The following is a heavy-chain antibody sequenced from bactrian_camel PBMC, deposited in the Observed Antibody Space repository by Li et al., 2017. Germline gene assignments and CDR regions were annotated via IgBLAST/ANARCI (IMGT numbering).Heavy chain of an antibody. CDR2: LGNDGSIT. J-gene: IGHJ4*01. CDR3: AKSDHRRSIDNIVPTSLVEYIY. D-gene: IGHD1*01. Sequence: HVQLVESGGGSVQAGQSLRLSCAVSGYTNSYYCMAWFRQGPGKRREGVATLGNDGSITWSPNPVKGRFTISRDNAKNTLFLQLNSLKTEDTAMYMCAKSDHRRSIDNIVPTSLVEYIYWGQGTQVTVS. CDR1: GYTNSYYC. V-gene: IGHV3S1*01.